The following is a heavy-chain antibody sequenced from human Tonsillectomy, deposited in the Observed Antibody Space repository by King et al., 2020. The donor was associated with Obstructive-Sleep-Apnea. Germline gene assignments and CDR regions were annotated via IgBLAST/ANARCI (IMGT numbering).Heavy chain of an antibody. D-gene: IGHD3-22*01. J-gene: IGHJ4*02. Sequence: VQLVESGGGLVQPGGSLRLSCAASGFTFSSYAMSWARQAPGKGLEWVSAISGSGGSTYYADSVKGRFTISRDNSKNTLYLQMNSLRAEDTAVYYCAKAKAYYYDSSGLYYFDYWGQGTLVTVSS. CDR3: AKAKAYYYDSSGLYYFDY. CDR1: GFTFSSYA. V-gene: IGHV3-23*04. CDR2: ISGSGGST.